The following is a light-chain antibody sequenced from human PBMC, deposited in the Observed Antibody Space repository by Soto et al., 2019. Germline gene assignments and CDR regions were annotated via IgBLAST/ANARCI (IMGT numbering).Light chain of an antibody. V-gene: IGKV3D-15*01. CDR1: QSVSSN. CDR2: GAS. Sequence: EIVMKQCPRTLSVSPGERATLSCRASQSVSSNLAWYQKKPGQAPRLLIYGASTRATGIPARFSGSGSGTEFTLTISSLQSEDFAVYYCQQYNNWPGTFGPGTKVDIK. CDR3: QQYNNWPGT. J-gene: IGKJ3*01.